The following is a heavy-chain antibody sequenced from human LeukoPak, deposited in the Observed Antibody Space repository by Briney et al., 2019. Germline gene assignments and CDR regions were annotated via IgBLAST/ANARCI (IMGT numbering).Heavy chain of an antibody. J-gene: IGHJ6*03. D-gene: IGHD3-16*02. CDR3: AHRGKFDDYVWGSYRLYYYYMDV. Sequence: SGPTLVNPTQTLTLTCTFSGFSLSTSGVGVGWIRQPPGKALEWLALIYWDDDKRYSPSLKSRLTITKDTSKNQVVLTMTNMDPVDTATYYCAHRGKFDDYVWGSYRLYYYYMDVWGKGTTVTVSS. CDR2: IYWDDDK. CDR1: GFSLSTSGVG. V-gene: IGHV2-5*02.